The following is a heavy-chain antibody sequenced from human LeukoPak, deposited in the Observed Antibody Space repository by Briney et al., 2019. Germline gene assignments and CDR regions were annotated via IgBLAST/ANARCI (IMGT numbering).Heavy chain of an antibody. J-gene: IGHJ4*02. Sequence: SVKVSCKASGGTFSSYAISWVRQAPGPGLEWMGGIIPIFGTANYAQKFQGRVTITTDESTSTAYMELSSLRSEDTAVYYCARGGDSSGYYYEGDYFDYWGQGTLVTVSS. CDR3: ARGGDSSGYYYEGDYFDY. V-gene: IGHV1-69*05. D-gene: IGHD3-22*01. CDR1: GGTFSSYA. CDR2: IIPIFGTA.